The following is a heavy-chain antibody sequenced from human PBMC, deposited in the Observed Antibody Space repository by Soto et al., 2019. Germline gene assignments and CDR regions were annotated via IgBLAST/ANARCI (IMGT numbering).Heavy chain of an antibody. V-gene: IGHV1-46*01. CDR2: INPSGGST. D-gene: IGHD4-4*01. CDR1: GYTFTSYC. CDR3: ARASINLDHYSNYEIGASGGMDV. J-gene: IGHJ6*02. Sequence: ASVKVSCKASGYTFTSYCMHWVRQAPGQGLEWMGIINPSGGSTSYAQKFQGRVTMTRDTSTSTVYMELSSLRSEDTAVYYCARASINLDHYSNYEIGASGGMDVWGQGTTVTVSS.